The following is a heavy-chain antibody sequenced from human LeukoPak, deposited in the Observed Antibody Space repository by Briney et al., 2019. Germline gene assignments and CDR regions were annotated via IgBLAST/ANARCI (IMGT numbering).Heavy chain of an antibody. J-gene: IGHJ4*02. V-gene: IGHV1-2*02. D-gene: IGHD6-13*01. CDR1: GYTFTGYY. Sequence: ASVKVPCKASGYTFTGYYMHWVRQAPGQGLEWMGWINPNSGGTNYAQKFQGRVTMTRDTSISTAYMELSRLRSDDTAVYYCVRGRSIAAAGILFPYWGQGTLVTVSS. CDR3: VRGRSIAAAGILFPY. CDR2: INPNSGGT.